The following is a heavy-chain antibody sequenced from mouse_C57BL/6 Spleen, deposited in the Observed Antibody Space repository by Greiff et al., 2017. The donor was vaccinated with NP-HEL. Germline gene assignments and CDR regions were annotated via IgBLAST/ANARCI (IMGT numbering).Heavy chain of an antibody. CDR1: GYTFTSYW. V-gene: IGHV1-64*01. CDR2: IHPNSGST. Sequence: QVQLQQPGAELVKPGASVKLSCKASGYTFTSYWMHWVKQRPGQGLEWIGMIHPNSGSTNYNEKFKSKATLTVDKSSSTAYMQLSSLTSEDSAVYYCARGYYDYDAWFAYWGQGTLVTVSA. D-gene: IGHD2-4*01. J-gene: IGHJ3*01. CDR3: ARGYYDYDAWFAY.